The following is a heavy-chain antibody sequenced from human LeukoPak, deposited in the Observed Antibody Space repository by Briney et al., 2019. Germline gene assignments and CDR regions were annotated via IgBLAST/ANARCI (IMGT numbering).Heavy chain of an antibody. D-gene: IGHD3-10*01. V-gene: IGHV3-21*01. CDR1: GLSFSTYS. CDR2: ISSSSIYR. CDR3: ARGVPFGGSGSTADY. J-gene: IGHJ4*02. Sequence: MPGGSLRLSCAASGLSFSTYSMNWVRQAPGKGLEWVSSISSSSIYRYYADSVKGRFTISRDNAKKSLYLQMNSLRAEDTAVYYCARGVPFGGSGSTADYWGQGTLVTVSS.